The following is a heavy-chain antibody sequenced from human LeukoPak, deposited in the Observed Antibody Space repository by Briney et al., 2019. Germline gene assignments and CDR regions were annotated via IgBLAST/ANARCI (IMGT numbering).Heavy chain of an antibody. V-gene: IGHV3-30*02. D-gene: IGHD7-27*01. J-gene: IGHJ3*02. CDR1: GFTFNNYG. CDR3: AKDLGAFDI. CDR2: IRYDGSNY. Sequence: GGSLRLSCTASGFTFNNYGMHWVRQAPGKGLEWVAFIRYDGSNYYYADSVKGRFTISRDNSKNTLYLQMNSLRAEDTAVYYCAKDLGAFDIWGQGTLVTVSS.